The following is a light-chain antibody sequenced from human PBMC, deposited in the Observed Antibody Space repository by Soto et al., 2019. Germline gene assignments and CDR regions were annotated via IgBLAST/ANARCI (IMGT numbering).Light chain of an antibody. CDR3: CSYACSSTSYV. V-gene: IGLV2-23*01. CDR2: EGS. Sequence: QSVLTQPSSVSGSPGQSVTISCTGTVSDVGSYNLVSWYQQHPGKAPKLMIYEGSKRPSGVSNRFSGSKSGNTASLTISGLQAEDEADYYCCSYACSSTSYVFGTGTKVTVL. J-gene: IGLJ1*01. CDR1: VSDVGSYNL.